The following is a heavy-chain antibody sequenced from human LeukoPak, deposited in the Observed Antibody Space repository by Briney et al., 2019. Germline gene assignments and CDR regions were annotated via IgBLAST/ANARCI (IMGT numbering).Heavy chain of an antibody. V-gene: IGHV3-21*01. CDR3: ARSIQISFDY. J-gene: IGHJ4*02. Sequence: PGGSLRLSCAASGFTFSSYSMNWVRQAPGKGLEWVSSISSSSSYIYYAGSVKGRFTISRDNAKNSLYLQMNSLRAEDTAVYYCARSIQISFDYWGQGTLVTVSS. D-gene: IGHD3-3*02. CDR1: GFTFSSYS. CDR2: ISSSSSYI.